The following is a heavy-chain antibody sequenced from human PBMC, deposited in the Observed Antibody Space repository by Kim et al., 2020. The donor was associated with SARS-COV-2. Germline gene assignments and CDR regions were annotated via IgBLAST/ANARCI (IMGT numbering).Heavy chain of an antibody. CDR2: ISYEGSMK. CDR3: ARTSGGFAIRTYYYGLDV. J-gene: IGHJ6*02. CDR1: GFTFNNHG. Sequence: GGSLRLSCAASGFTFNNHGMHWVRQAPGKGLEWVTHISYEGSMKYYADSVKGRFTVSRDSSKSTVYLQMNSLRPEDTAIYYCARTSGGFAIRTYYYGLDVWGQGTTVAVSS. V-gene: IGHV3-30*03. D-gene: IGHD2-21*01.